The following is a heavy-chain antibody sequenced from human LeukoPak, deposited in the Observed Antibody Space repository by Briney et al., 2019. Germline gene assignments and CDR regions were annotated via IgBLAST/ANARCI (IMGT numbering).Heavy chain of an antibody. V-gene: IGHV1-2*02. Sequence: PRASVKVSCKASGYTFTGYYMHWVRQAPGQGLEWMGWINPNSGGTNYAQKFQGRVTMTRDTSISTAYMELSRLRSDDTAVYYCARGGGIWYSSSPDYFDYWGQGTLVTVSS. CDR3: ARGGGIWYSSSPDYFDY. D-gene: IGHD6-6*01. CDR2: INPNSGGT. CDR1: GYTFTGYY. J-gene: IGHJ4*02.